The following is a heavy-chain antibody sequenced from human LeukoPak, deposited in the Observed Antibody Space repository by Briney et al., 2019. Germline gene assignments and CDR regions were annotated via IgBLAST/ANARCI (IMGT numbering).Heavy chain of an antibody. CDR1: GFTFSGSA. D-gene: IGHD3-10*01. CDR2: IRSKANSYAT. CDR3: TGSGSSFDY. Sequence: GGSLRLSCAASGFTFSGSAMHWVRQASGKGLEWVGRIRSKANSYATAYAASVKGRFTISRDDSKNTAYLQMNNLKTEDTAVYYCTGSGSSFDYWGQGTLVTVSS. V-gene: IGHV3-73*01. J-gene: IGHJ4*02.